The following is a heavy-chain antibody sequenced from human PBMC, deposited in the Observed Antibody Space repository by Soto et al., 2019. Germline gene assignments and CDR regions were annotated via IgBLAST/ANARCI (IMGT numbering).Heavy chain of an antibody. CDR3: ARVAFGPIDY. D-gene: IGHD3-16*01. V-gene: IGHV4-38-2*02. CDR1: NYSISSGYY. CDR2: MYHSGTT. Sequence: SETLSLTCTVSNYSISSGYYWGWIRQSPGEGLEWIVSMYHSGTTYYNPSLKSRVTISIDTSKNQFSLKLTSVTSADTAVYFCARVAFGPIDYWGQGTLVTVSS. J-gene: IGHJ4*02.